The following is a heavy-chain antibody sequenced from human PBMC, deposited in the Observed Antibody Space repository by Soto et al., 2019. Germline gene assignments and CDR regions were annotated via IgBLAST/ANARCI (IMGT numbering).Heavy chain of an antibody. CDR1: GGSISSGDYY. CDR3: ARGLGMPAGWDILTGYLGLRGGGYYFDY. Sequence: SETLSLTCAVSGGSISSGDYYWSWIRQPPGKGLEWIGYIYYSGSTYYNPSLKSRVTISVDTSKNQFSLKLSSVTAADTAVYYCARGLGMPAGWDILTGYLGLRGGGYYFDYWGQGTLVTVSS. CDR2: IYYSGST. J-gene: IGHJ4*02. D-gene: IGHD3-9*01. V-gene: IGHV4-30-4*01.